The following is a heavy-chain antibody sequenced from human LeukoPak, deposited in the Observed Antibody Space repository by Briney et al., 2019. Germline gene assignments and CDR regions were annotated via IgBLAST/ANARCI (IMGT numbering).Heavy chain of an antibody. D-gene: IGHD3-22*01. J-gene: IGHJ4*02. CDR2: INRSGSTI. CDR3: ARGTGIYYDSSGYLNDY. CDR1: RFTFSSYE. Sequence: GGSLRLSCAASRFTFSSYEMNWVRQAPGKGLEWVSYINRSGSTIYYADSVKGRFTISRDNAKNSLYLQTNSLRAEATAVYYCARGTGIYYDSSGYLNDYWGQGTLVTVSS. V-gene: IGHV3-48*03.